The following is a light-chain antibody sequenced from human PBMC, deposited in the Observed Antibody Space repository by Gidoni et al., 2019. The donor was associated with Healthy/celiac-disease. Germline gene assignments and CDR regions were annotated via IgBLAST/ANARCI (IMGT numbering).Light chain of an antibody. V-gene: IGLV1-40*01. J-gene: IGLJ2*01. CDR3: QSYDSSLSGSV. CDR1: SSNIGAGYD. CDR2: GNS. Sequence: QSVLTQPPSVSGAPWQRVTISCTGSSSNIGAGYDVHWYQQLPGTAPKLLIYGNSNRPSGVPDRFSGSKSGTSASLAITGLQAEDEADYYCQSYDSSLSGSVFGGGTKLTV.